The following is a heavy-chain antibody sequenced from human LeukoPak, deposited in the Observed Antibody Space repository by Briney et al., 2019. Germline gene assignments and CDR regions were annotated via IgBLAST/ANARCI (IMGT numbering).Heavy chain of an antibody. CDR3: ARHWNVDTLIDYYYGMDV. J-gene: IGHJ6*02. CDR1: GGSMSNYY. D-gene: IGHD5-18*01. Sequence: SETLSLTCTVSGGSMSNYYWSWIRQPPGKGLEWIGYIYYSGSTNYNPSLKSRVTISVDTSKNQFSLKLSSVTAADTAVYYCARHWNVDTLIDYYYGMDVWGQGTTVTVSS. V-gene: IGHV4-59*08. CDR2: IYYSGST.